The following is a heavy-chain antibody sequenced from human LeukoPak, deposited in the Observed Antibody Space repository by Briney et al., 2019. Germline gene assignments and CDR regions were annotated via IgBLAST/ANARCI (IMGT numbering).Heavy chain of an antibody. CDR1: GFSFSSYG. V-gene: IGHV3-30*02. CDR3: AKDYSSGWYESWFDP. Sequence: GGSLRLSCAASGFSFSSYGMHWVRQAPGKGLEWVAFIRYDGSNKYYADSVKGRFTISGDNTKNTLYLQMNSLRGEDTAVYYCAKDYSSGWYESWFDPWGQGTLVAVSS. CDR2: IRYDGSNK. D-gene: IGHD6-19*01. J-gene: IGHJ5*02.